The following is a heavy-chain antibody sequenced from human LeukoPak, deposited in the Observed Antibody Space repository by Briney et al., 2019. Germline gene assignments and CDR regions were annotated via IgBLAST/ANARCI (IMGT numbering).Heavy chain of an antibody. V-gene: IGHV1-24*01. D-gene: IGHD1-14*01. Sequence: ASVKVSCKVSGHTLTELAIHWVRQAPGKGLEWGGGFDPENVDMGYAQNFQGRVSVTEDTSTDTAYMQLGSLRSGDTAVYYCATNGLRGDHLHPDDTFDVWGQGTMVTVSA. CDR2: FDPENVDM. J-gene: IGHJ3*01. CDR1: GHTLTELA. CDR3: ATNGLRGDHLHPDDTFDV.